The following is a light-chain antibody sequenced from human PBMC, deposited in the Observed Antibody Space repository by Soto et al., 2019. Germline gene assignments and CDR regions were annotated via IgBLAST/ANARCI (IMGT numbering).Light chain of an antibody. CDR2: DVT. CDR3: SSYTSISTYV. V-gene: IGLV2-14*01. Sequence: QSALTQPASVSGSPGQSITISCTGTSSDVGGYNFVSWYQQHPDKAPKLMIYDVTNRPSGVSNRFSGSKSGNTASLTISGLQAEDGADYYCSSYTSISTYVFGTGTKVTVL. CDR1: SSDVGGYNF. J-gene: IGLJ1*01.